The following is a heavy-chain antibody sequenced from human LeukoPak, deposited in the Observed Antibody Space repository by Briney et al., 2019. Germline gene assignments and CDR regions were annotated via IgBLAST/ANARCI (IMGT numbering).Heavy chain of an antibody. CDR3: ARTYYYDSSGYNY. Sequence: GGSLRLSCAASGFTFSSYAMHWVRQAPGRGLEWVAVISYDGSNKYYADSVKGRFTISRDNSKNTLYLQMNSLRAEDTAVYYCARTYYYDSSGYNYWGQGTLVTVSS. CDR2: ISYDGSNK. J-gene: IGHJ4*02. D-gene: IGHD3-22*01. V-gene: IGHV3-30-3*01. CDR1: GFTFSSYA.